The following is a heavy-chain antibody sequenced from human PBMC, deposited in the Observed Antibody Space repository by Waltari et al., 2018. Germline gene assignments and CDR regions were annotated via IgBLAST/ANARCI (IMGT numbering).Heavy chain of an antibody. CDR1: GFTFSSYW. CDR3: ASRQGAARPDYYYGMDV. Sequence: EVQLVESGGGLVQPGGSLRLSCAASGFTFSSYWMHWVRQAPGKGLVGVSRINSDGSSTSYADSVKGRFTISRDNAKNTLYLQMNSLRAEDTAVYYCASRQGAARPDYYYGMDVWGQGTTVTVSS. CDR2: INSDGSST. D-gene: IGHD6-6*01. V-gene: IGHV3-74*01. J-gene: IGHJ6*02.